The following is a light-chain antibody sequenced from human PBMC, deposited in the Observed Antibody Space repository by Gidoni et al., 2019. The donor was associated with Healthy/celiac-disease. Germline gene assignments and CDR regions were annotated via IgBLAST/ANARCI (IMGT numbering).Light chain of an antibody. CDR3: SSYAGSNNYV. Sequence: QSALTRPPSASGSPGQSVTISCPGTSRDVGGYNYVSWYQQNPGKAPKLMIYEVSKGPSGVLDRFSGSKSGNTASLTVSGLQAEDEADYYCSSYAGSNNYVFGTGTKVTVL. J-gene: IGLJ1*01. V-gene: IGLV2-8*01. CDR2: EVS. CDR1: SRDVGGYNY.